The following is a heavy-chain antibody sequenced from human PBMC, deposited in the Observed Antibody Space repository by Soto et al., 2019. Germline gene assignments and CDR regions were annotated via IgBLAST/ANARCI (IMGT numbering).Heavy chain of an antibody. J-gene: IGHJ5*02. Sequence: PSETLSLTCAVYGGSFSGYYWSWIRQPPGKGLEWIGEINHSGSTNYNPSLKSRVTISVDTSKNQFPLKLSSVTAADTAVYYCARGPYCSSTSCLGGWFDPWGQGTLVTVSS. D-gene: IGHD2-2*01. V-gene: IGHV4-34*01. CDR1: GGSFSGYY. CDR3: ARGPYCSSTSCLGGWFDP. CDR2: INHSGST.